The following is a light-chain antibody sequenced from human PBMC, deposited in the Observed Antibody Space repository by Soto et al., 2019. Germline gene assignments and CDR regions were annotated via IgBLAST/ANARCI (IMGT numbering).Light chain of an antibody. CDR2: GAS. V-gene: IGKV3-20*01. Sequence: DIVLTQSPDTLSLSPGDRATLSCRASQSVSSEYLVWYHQKPGQXPRXLIYGASSRATGIPDRFSVIGSGTDGTINIRRLEPEDVEVYDGQQYGSSPITFGQGTRLEIK. CDR1: QSVSSEY. CDR3: QQYGSSPIT. J-gene: IGKJ5*01.